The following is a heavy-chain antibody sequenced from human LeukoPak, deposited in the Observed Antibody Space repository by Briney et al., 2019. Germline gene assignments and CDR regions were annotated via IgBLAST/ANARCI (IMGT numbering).Heavy chain of an antibody. CDR3: ARITYYYGSGSYLGGFDP. CDR2: INPNSGGT. V-gene: IGHV1-2*02. Sequence: ASVKVSCKASGYTFTGYYMHWVRQAPGQGLEWMGWINPNSGGTNYAQKFQGRVTMTRDTSISTAYMELSRLRSDDTAVYYCARITYYYGSGSYLGGFDPWGQGTLVTVSS. D-gene: IGHD3-10*01. J-gene: IGHJ5*02. CDR1: GYTFTGYY.